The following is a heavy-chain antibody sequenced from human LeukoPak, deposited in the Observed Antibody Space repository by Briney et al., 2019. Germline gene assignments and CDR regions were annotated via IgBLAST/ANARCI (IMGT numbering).Heavy chain of an antibody. J-gene: IGHJ4*02. D-gene: IGHD3-22*01. CDR2: ISYDGSNI. V-gene: IGHV3-30*18. CDR3: AKDLFYYDKGGFDY. Sequence: GGSLRLSCAASGFTFSSYGLHWVRQAPDKGLEWVAFISYDGSNIFCVDSVKGRFTISRDNSKNTLYLQMNSLRTEDTAVYYCAKDLFYYDKGGFDYWGQGTLVTVSS. CDR1: GFTFSSYG.